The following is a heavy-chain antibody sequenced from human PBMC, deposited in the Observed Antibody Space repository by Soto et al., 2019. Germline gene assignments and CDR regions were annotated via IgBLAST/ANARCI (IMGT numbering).Heavy chain of an antibody. V-gene: IGHV3-30*18. CDR3: AKISREGSALLYSFDY. Sequence: PXGSLRLSFTAAGCTFSSFGMHWVRQAPGKGLEWVAVISYDGSNKYYEDSVKGRFTISRDNSKNTLYLQMNSLRADDAAVYYCAKISREGSALLYSFDYWRQGTLVTVSS. D-gene: IGHD2-2*01. J-gene: IGHJ4*02. CDR1: GCTFSSFG. CDR2: ISYDGSNK.